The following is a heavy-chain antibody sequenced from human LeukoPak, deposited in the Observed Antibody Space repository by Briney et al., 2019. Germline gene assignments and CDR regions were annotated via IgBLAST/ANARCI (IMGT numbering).Heavy chain of an antibody. CDR2: ISGSGGST. CDR3: AALPAAIDY. CDR1: GFTFSSYS. J-gene: IGHJ4*02. D-gene: IGHD2-2*02. Sequence: PGGSLRLSCAASGFTFSSYSMNWVCQAPGKGLEWVSAISGSGGSTYYADSVKGRFTISRDNSKNTLYLQMNSLRAEDTAVYYCAALPAAIDYWGQGTLVTVSS. V-gene: IGHV3-23*01.